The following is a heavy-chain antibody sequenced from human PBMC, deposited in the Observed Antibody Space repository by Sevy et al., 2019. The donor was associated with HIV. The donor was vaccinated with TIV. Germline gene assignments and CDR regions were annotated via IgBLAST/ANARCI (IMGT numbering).Heavy chain of an antibody. D-gene: IGHD3-16*01. Sequence: SETLSLTCTVSGDSVSSGNYNWSWIRQPPGKGLEWIGYHFYSGSTTYNPSLKSRVTISVDRSKNQFSRKLSSVTAADTAVYYCAGAAPAYYYAMGVWGQGTTVTVSS. CDR2: HFYSGST. J-gene: IGHJ6*02. CDR3: AGAAPAYYYAMGV. CDR1: GDSVSSGNYN. V-gene: IGHV4-61*01.